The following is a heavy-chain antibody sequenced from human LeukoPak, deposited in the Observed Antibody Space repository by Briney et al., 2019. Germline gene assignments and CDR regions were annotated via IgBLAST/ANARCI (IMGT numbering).Heavy chain of an antibody. CDR3: AREKIPIAAAGTGLVDY. CDR1: GYTFTSYG. Sequence: GASVKVSCKASGYTFTSYGISWVRQAPGQGLEWMGWISAYNGNTNYAQKLQGRVTMTTDTSTSTAYMELRSLRSDDTAVYYCAREKIPIAAAGTGLVDYWGQGTLVTVSS. D-gene: IGHD6-13*01. J-gene: IGHJ4*02. V-gene: IGHV1-18*01. CDR2: ISAYNGNT.